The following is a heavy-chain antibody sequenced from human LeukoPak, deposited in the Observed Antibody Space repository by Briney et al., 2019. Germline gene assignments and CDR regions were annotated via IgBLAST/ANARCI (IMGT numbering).Heavy chain of an antibody. V-gene: IGHV4-39*01. CDR3: ARVGRAISLAAAYFNKIWWFDP. D-gene: IGHD6-13*01. J-gene: IGHJ5*02. CDR2: IYYSGST. CDR1: GGSISSSSYY. Sequence: SETLSLTCTVSGGSISSSSYYWGWIRQPPGKGLEWIGSIYYSGSTYDNPSLKSRVTISVDTSKNQFSLKLSSVTAADTAVYYCARVGRAISLAAAYFNKIWWFDPWGQGTLVTVSS.